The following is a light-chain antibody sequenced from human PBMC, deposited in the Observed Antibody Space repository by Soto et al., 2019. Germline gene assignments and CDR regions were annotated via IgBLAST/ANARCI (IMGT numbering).Light chain of an antibody. J-gene: IGKJ1*01. V-gene: IGKV3-20*01. CDR2: GAS. Sequence: EIVLTQSPGTLSLSPGERATLSCRASQSVSSSYLAWYQQKPGQAPRLLIYGASSRATGIPDRFSGSGSGTDFTLTISILEPEDFAVYYGQQYGSSPSWTFGQGTKVEIK. CDR1: QSVSSSY. CDR3: QQYGSSPSWT.